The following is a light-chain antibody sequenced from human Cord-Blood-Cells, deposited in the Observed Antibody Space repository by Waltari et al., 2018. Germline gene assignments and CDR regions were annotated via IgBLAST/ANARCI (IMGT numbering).Light chain of an antibody. J-gene: IGKJ3*01. CDR1: QSVSSY. V-gene: IGKV3-11*01. CDR2: DAS. CDR3: QQRSNWPPGT. Sequence: IVLTQSPAPLYLSQGARATPTSRASQSVSSYLAWYQQEPGQAPRHLIYDASNRATGIPARFGGSGSGTDFTLTISGLEPEDFAVYYCQQRSNWPPGTFGPGTKVDIK.